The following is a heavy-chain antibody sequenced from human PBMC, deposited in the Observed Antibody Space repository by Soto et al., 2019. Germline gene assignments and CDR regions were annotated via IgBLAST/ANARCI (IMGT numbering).Heavy chain of an antibody. V-gene: IGHV3-30*18. D-gene: IGHD1-26*01. J-gene: IGHJ4*02. CDR2: ISYDGSNK. CDR3: AKDGEGRTGAQWDPMGTYFDY. Sequence: QVQLVESGGGVVQPGRSLRLSCAASGFTFSSYGMHWVRQAPGKGLEWVAVISYDGSNKYYADSVKGRFTISRDNSKNTLYLQMNSLRAEDTAVYYCAKDGEGRTGAQWDPMGTYFDYWGQGTLVTVSS. CDR1: GFTFSSYG.